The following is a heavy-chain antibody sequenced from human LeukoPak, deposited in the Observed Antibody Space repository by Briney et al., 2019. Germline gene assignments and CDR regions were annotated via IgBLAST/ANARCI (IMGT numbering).Heavy chain of an antibody. Sequence: ASVKVSCKASGGTFSSYAISWVRQAPGQGLEWMGGIIPIFGTANYAQKLQGRVTMTTDTSTSTAYMELKSLRSDDTAVYYCATRIYSKEYDYWGQGTLVTVSS. CDR1: GGTFSSYA. D-gene: IGHD2/OR15-2a*01. CDR3: ATRIYSKEYDY. CDR2: IIPIFGTA. J-gene: IGHJ4*02. V-gene: IGHV1-69*05.